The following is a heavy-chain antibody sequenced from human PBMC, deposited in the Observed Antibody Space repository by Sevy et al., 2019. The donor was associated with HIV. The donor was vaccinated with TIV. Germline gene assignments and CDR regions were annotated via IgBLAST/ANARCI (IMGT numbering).Heavy chain of an antibody. Sequence: GGSLRLSCVASGFTFSNAWMNWVRQAPGKPLEWVANIKEDDTVKYYVDSVKGRFTIFRDNGRNLVYLVMNNLRVGDTARYYCVRAIQSEGSFWGQGTLVTVSS. CDR1: GFTFSNAW. J-gene: IGHJ4*02. V-gene: IGHV3-7*04. CDR3: VRAIQSEGSF. CDR2: IKEDDTVK. D-gene: IGHD2-2*02.